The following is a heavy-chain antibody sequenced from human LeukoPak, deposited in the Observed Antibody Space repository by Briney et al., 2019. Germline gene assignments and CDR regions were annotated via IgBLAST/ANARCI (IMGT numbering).Heavy chain of an antibody. J-gene: IGHJ5*02. Sequence: GWSLRLSCAASGFTFSLFAMDWVRQAPGKGLEWVASISSSSTYLYYTDSVKGRFTISRDNAKNSLYLQMKSLRAEDTAVYYCARGKTSQNIVTRKTYNWFDPWGQGTLVTVPS. CDR3: ARGKTSQNIVTRKTYNWFDP. CDR2: ISSSSTYL. CDR1: GFTFSLFA. V-gene: IGHV3-21*01. D-gene: IGHD2/OR15-2a*01.